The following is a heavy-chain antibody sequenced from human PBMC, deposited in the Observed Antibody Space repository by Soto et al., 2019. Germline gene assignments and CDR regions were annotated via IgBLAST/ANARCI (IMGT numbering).Heavy chain of an antibody. V-gene: IGHV4-34*01. CDR2: INHSGST. Sequence: QVQLQQWGAALLKPSETLSLTCAVYGGCFSGYYWSWIRQPPGKGLEGIGEINHSGSTKYSPSLKSRVTISVDTSKNQFSLKLSSMTAADTAVYYCARGKDFWWGDYWGQGTLVTVSS. D-gene: IGHD3-3*01. J-gene: IGHJ4*02. CDR1: GGCFSGYY. CDR3: ARGKDFWWGDY.